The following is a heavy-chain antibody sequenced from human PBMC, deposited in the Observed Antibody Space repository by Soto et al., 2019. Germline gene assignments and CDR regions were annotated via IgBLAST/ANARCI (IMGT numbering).Heavy chain of an antibody. CDR1: GYIFTNYA. D-gene: IGHD1-26*01. V-gene: IGHV1-3*04. CDR3: ARGSFPSGSGFPYGMDV. J-gene: IGHJ6*02. Sequence: ASVKVSCKASGYIFTNYAIHWVRQAPGQRLEWMGWINTGNDNTKYSQKFQGRVTISRDTSASTVYMELTSLTSEDTAVYFCARGSFPSGSGFPYGMDVWGQGTTVTAP. CDR2: INTGNDNT.